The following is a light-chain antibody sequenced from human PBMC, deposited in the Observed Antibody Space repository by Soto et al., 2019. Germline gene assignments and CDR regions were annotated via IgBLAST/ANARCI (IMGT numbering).Light chain of an antibody. CDR3: QQYYSTPQLT. CDR2: WAS. Sequence: DIVMTQSPDSLAVSLGERATINCKSSQSILYSSNNKNYLAWYQQKPGQPPKLLIYWASTRESGVPDRFSGSGSGTDFTLTISSLQDEDVAVYYCQQYYSTPQLTFGGGTKVDIK. V-gene: IGKV4-1*01. J-gene: IGKJ4*01. CDR1: QSILYSSNNKNY.